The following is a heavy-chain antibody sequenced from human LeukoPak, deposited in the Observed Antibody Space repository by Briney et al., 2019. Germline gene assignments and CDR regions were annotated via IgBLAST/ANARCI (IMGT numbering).Heavy chain of an antibody. J-gene: IGHJ4*02. CDR3: AKEVARPPGLFDY. V-gene: IGHV3-48*03. CDR2: ISSSGSPV. Sequence: GGSLRLSCAASGFTFSSYEMNWVRQAPGKGLEWVSYISSSGSPVYYADSLKGRFTISRDNSKNTLYLQMNSLRAEDTAVYYCAKEVARPPGLFDYWGQGTLVTVSS. CDR1: GFTFSSYE. D-gene: IGHD2-15*01.